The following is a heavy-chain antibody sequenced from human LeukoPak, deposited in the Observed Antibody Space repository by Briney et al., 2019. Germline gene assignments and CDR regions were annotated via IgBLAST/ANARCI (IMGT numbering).Heavy chain of an antibody. J-gene: IGHJ4*02. CDR2: INWNGGST. D-gene: IGHD3-16*02. CDR3: ARGRGYPYLFDY. CDR1: GFTFDDYG. Sequence: GGSLRLSCAASGFTFDDYGMSWVRQAPGKGLEWVSGINWNGGSTGYADSVKGRFTISRDNAKNSLYLQMNSLRAEDTAVYYCARGRGYPYLFDYWGQGTLVTVSS. V-gene: IGHV3-20*04.